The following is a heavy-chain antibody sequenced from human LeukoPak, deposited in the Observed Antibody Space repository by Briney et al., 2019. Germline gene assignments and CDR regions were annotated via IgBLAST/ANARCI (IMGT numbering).Heavy chain of an antibody. Sequence: ASVKVSCKTSGYTFTSYTMHWVRQAPGQRLEWMGWINGANGNTKRSQKFQGRVTVTRDTSASTAYMELSSLRSEDTAVYYCAREERGYCSGGNCYYFDYWGQGTLVTVSS. D-gene: IGHD2-15*01. V-gene: IGHV1-3*01. J-gene: IGHJ4*02. CDR2: INGANGNT. CDR1: GYTFTSYT. CDR3: AREERGYCSGGNCYYFDY.